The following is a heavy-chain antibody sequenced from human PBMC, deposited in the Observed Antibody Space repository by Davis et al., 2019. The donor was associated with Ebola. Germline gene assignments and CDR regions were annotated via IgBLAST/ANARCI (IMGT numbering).Heavy chain of an antibody. Sequence: GESLKISCVASGFTFTSYAMHWVRQAPGKGLEYVSSINGDGHITFYADSVRGRFTTSRDNSRNMVYLQMSGLRAGDTTMYYCVRDLSAPMVRGLDDSWGQGTLVTVSS. D-gene: IGHD3-10*01. CDR2: INGDGHIT. V-gene: IGHV3-64D*06. J-gene: IGHJ5*01. CDR1: GFTFTSYA. CDR3: VRDLSAPMVRGLDDS.